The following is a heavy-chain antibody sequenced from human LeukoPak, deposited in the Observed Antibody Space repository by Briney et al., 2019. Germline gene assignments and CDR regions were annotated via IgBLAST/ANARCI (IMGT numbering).Heavy chain of an antibody. CDR2: INAGNGNT. Sequence: VASVKVSCKASGYTFTSYAMHWVRQAPGQRLEWMGWINAGNGNTKYSQEFQGRVTITRDTSASTAYMELSSLRSEDMAVYYCARSYDSSGFLDYWGQGTLVTVSS. D-gene: IGHD3-22*01. CDR1: GYTFTSYA. CDR3: ARSYDSSGFLDY. J-gene: IGHJ4*02. V-gene: IGHV1-3*03.